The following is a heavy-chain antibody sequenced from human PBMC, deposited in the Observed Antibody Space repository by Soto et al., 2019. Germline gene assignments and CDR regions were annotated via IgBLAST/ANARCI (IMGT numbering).Heavy chain of an antibody. V-gene: IGHV3-21*01. CDR1: GFTPSSYS. Sequence: EVQLVESGGGLVKPGGSLRLSCAASGFTPSSYSMNWVRQAPGKGLEWVSSISSSSSYIYYADSVKGRFTISRDNAKNSLYLQMNSLRAEDTAVYYCARDLSRNFDYWGQGTLVTVSS. CDR2: ISSSSSYI. J-gene: IGHJ4*02. CDR3: ARDLSRNFDY.